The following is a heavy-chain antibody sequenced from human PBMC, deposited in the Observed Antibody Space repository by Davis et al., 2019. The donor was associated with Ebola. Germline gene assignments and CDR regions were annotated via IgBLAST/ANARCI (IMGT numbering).Heavy chain of an antibody. CDR1: GGTFSSYA. Sequence: AASVKVSCKASGGTFSSYAISWVRQAPGQGLEWMGGIIPIFGTANYAQKFQGRVTITADESTSTAYMELSSLRSEDTAVYYCARGIGRDSSGYFSIYYYGMDVWGQGTTVTVSS. CDR3: ARGIGRDSSGYFSIYYYGMDV. V-gene: IGHV1-69*13. J-gene: IGHJ6*02. D-gene: IGHD3-22*01. CDR2: IIPIFGTA.